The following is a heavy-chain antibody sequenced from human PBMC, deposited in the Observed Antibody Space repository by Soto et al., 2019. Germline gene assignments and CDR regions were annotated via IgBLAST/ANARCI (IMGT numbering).Heavy chain of an antibody. CDR2: INPSGDTT. D-gene: IGHD1-26*01. J-gene: IGHJ4*02. CDR3: AAPGSRGYFDL. CDR1: RYSFTTDY. V-gene: IGHV1-46*01. Sequence: GKVSCKASRYSFTTDYIHWIRQAPGQELEWMEIINPSGDTTHYAQNFQGRVTMTRDTSTSTVYMEMSSLRSEDTAVYYCAAPGSRGYFDLWREGSLVTV.